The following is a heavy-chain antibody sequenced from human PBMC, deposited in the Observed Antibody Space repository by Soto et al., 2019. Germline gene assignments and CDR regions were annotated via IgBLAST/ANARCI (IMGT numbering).Heavy chain of an antibody. Sequence: PGGSLRLSCAASGFTFSSYGMHWVRQAPGKGLEWVAVISYDGSNKYYADSVKGRFTISRDNSKNTLYLQMNSLRAEDTAVYYCAKDRIVLVPAAIYGMDVWGQGTTVTVSS. V-gene: IGHV3-30*18. D-gene: IGHD2-2*01. CDR1: GFTFSSYG. CDR3: AKDRIVLVPAAIYGMDV. J-gene: IGHJ6*02. CDR2: ISYDGSNK.